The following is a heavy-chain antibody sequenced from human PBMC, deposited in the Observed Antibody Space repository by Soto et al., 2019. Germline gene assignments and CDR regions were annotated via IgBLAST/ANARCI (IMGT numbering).Heavy chain of an antibody. CDR1: GGTFSSYA. V-gene: IGHV1-69*12. CDR2: VIPIFGTA. Sequence: QVQLVQSGAEVKKPGSSVKVSCKASGGTFSSYAIIWVRQAPGQGLEWMGGVIPIFGTANYAQKFQGRVTLTADESTSTAYMELRSLRSEDTAVYYCARGGGGYYGMDVWGQGTTVTVYS. J-gene: IGHJ6*02. D-gene: IGHD2-15*01. CDR3: ARGGGGYYGMDV.